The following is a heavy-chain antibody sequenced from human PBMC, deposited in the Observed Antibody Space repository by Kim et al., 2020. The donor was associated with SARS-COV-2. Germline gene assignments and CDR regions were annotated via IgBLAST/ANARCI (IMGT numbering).Heavy chain of an antibody. V-gene: IGHV1-2*06. J-gene: IGHJ4*02. CDR1: GYTFTGYY. CDR3: ARVREHIGFDY. D-gene: IGHD2-21*01. Sequence: ASVKVSCKASGYTFTGYYMHWVRQAPGQGLEWMGRINPNSGGTNYAQKFQGRVTMTRDTSISTAYMELSTLRSDDTAVYYCARVREHIGFDYWGQGTLVTVSS. CDR2: INPNSGGT.